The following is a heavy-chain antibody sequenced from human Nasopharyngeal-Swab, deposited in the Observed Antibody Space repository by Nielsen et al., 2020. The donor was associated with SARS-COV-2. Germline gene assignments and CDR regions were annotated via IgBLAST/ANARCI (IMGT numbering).Heavy chain of an antibody. CDR2: ISWNSGSI. CDR3: AKVGAAAEDYFDY. J-gene: IGHJ4*02. V-gene: IGHV3-9*01. CDR1: GFTFDDYA. Sequence: LSLTCAASGFTFDDYAMHWVRQAPGKGLEWVSGISWNSGSIGYADSVKGRFTISRDNAKNSLYLQMNSLRAEDTALYYCAKVGAAAEDYFDYWGQGTRVTVSS. D-gene: IGHD6-13*01.